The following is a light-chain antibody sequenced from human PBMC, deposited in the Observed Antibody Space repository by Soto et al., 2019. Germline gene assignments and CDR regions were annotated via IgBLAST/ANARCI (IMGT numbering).Light chain of an antibody. CDR2: DVS. Sequence: DIQLTQPPATLSAVVGDRVTITCRASRDISHFLAWYHQEPGKAPKLLIYDVSTLESGVPSRFSGSGSGTEFTLTISSMQPDDFATYYCQQYNSYSFGQGTKLDIK. J-gene: IGKJ1*01. CDR1: RDISHF. V-gene: IGKV1-5*01. CDR3: QQYNSYS.